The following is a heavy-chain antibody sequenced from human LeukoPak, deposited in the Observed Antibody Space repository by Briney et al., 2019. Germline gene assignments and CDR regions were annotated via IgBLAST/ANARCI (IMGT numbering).Heavy chain of an antibody. D-gene: IGHD6-13*01. CDR2: INHSGST. V-gene: IGHV4-34*01. CDR3: ASTHSSSWYSPLYNWFDP. J-gene: IGHJ5*02. Sequence: SETLSLTCAVYGGSFSGYYWSWIRQPPGKGLEWIGEINHSGSTNYNPSLKSRVTISVDMSKNRLFLKLSSVTAADTAVYYCASTHSSSWYSPLYNWFDPWGQGTLVTVSS. CDR1: GGSFSGYY.